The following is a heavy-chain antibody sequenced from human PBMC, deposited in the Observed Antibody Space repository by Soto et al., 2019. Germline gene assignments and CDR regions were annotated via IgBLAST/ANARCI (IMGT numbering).Heavy chain of an antibody. D-gene: IGHD3-3*01. CDR3: AHTMVAIFGFVS. CDR2: LTWDDDQ. J-gene: IGHJ4*02. Sequence: SGPTLVNPTQTLTLTCTFSGFSLSTSGMGVGWLRQPPGKALEWLALLTWDDDQRYRPSLRSRLTITKDTSKNQVVLTMTDMDLLDPGTYFCAHTMVAIFGFVSWGQGTLVTVSS. CDR1: GFSLSTSGMG. V-gene: IGHV2-5*02.